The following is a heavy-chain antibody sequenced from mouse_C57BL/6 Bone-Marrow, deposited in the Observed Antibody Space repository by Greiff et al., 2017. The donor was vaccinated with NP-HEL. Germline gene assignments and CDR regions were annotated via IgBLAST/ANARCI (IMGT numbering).Heavy chain of an antibody. V-gene: IGHV1-64*01. Sequence: QVQLQQPGAELVKPGASVKLSCKASGYTFTSYWMHWVKQRPGQGLEWIGMIHPNSGSTNYNEKFKSKATLTVDKSSSTAYMQLSSLTSEDSAVYYCARDGLLRYYYYAMDDWGQGTSVTVSS. J-gene: IGHJ4*01. CDR3: ARDGLLRYYYYAMDD. CDR1: GYTFTSYW. D-gene: IGHD1-1*01. CDR2: IHPNSGST.